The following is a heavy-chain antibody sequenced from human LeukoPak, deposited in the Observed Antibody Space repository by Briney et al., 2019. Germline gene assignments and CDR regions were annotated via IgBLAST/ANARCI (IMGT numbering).Heavy chain of an antibody. D-gene: IGHD3-22*01. CDR3: AKGPDRSGYYSLDY. V-gene: IGHV3-30*18. J-gene: IGHJ4*02. Sequence: GGSLRLSCAASGFTFSNYDMHWVRQAPGKGLEWVAIISYDGSNKYFVDSVKGLFPISRDNSKTTLYLQMNSLRAEDTAVYYCAKGPDRSGYYSLDYWGQGTLVTVSS. CDR2: ISYDGSNK. CDR1: GFTFSNYD.